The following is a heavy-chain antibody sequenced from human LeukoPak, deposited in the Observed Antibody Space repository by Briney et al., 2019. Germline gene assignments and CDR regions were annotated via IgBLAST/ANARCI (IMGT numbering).Heavy chain of an antibody. J-gene: IGHJ4*02. CDR2: IWYDGSIK. CDR1: GFTFSSYA. CDR3: ARGQQLVKTD. D-gene: IGHD6-13*01. V-gene: IGHV3-33*08. Sequence: GGSLRLSCAASGFTFSSYAMHWVRQAPGKGLEWVAVIWYDGSIKNYADSVKGRFTISRDNSKSTVYLQMDSLRAEDTALYYCARGQQLVKTDWGQGTLVTVSS.